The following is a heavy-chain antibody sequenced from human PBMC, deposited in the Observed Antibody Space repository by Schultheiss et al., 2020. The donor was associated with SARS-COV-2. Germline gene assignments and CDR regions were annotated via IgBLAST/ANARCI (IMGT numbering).Heavy chain of an antibody. J-gene: IGHJ4*02. D-gene: IGHD3-22*01. V-gene: IGHV3-9*01. CDR3: ARDGDYYDSSGYSEVLDY. Sequence: GGSLRLSCAASGFSLTNNWVHWVRQAPGKGLEWVSGISWNSGSIGYADSVKGRFTISRDNAKNSLYLQMNSLRAEDTAVYYCARDGDYYDSSGYSEVLDYWGQGTLVTVSS. CDR2: ISWNSGSI. CDR1: GFSLTNNW.